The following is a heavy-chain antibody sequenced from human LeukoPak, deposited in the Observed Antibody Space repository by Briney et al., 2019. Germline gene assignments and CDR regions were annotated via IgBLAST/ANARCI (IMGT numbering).Heavy chain of an antibody. V-gene: IGHV4-34*01. D-gene: IGHD6-19*01. Sequence: PSETLSLTCAVYGESFSGHYWSWIRRPPGKGLEWIGEINHSGRTNYNPSLKSRVAISVDTSKSQFSLKVSSVTAADTAMYLCARGFDSGWTHFDYWGQGTLVTVSS. CDR1: GESFSGHY. J-gene: IGHJ4*02. CDR2: INHSGRT. CDR3: ARGFDSGWTHFDY.